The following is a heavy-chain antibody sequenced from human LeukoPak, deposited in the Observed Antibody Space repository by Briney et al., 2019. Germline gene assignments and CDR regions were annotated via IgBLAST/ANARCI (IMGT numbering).Heavy chain of an antibody. J-gene: IGHJ4*02. CDR2: IRSKANSYAT. D-gene: IGHD5-18*01. CDR1: GFTFSGSA. Sequence: GGSLRLSCAASGFTFSGSAMHWVRQASGKGLEWVGRIRSKANSYATAYAASVKGRFTISRDDSKNTAYLQMNSLKTEDTAVYYCTRHGVDTAMVTVDYWGQGTLVTVSS. V-gene: IGHV3-73*01. CDR3: TRHGVDTAMVTVDY.